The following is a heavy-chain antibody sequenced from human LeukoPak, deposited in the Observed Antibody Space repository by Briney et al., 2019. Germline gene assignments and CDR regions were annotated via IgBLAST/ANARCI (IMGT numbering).Heavy chain of an antibody. CDR2: ISGSGGQT. D-gene: IGHD1-7*01. J-gene: IGHJ4*02. Sequence: GGSLRLSCATSGFTFSNYAMSWVRQAPGKGLEWVSTISGSGGQTYHADSVKGRFTISRDNSKNTLYLQMNSLRAEDTAVYYCAKLTGTTESIDYWGQGTLVTVSS. V-gene: IGHV3-23*01. CDR1: GFTFSNYA. CDR3: AKLTGTTESIDY.